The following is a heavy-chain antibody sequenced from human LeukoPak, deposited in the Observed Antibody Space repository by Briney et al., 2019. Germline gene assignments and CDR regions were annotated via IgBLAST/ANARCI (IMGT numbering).Heavy chain of an antibody. J-gene: IGHJ4*02. CDR1: GGSFSGYY. D-gene: IGHD3-3*01. Sequence: SETLSLTCAVYGGSFSGYYWSWIRQPAGKGLEWIGRIYTSGSTNYNPSLKSRVTMLVDTSKNQFSLKLSSVTAADTAVYYCARWSGYMFDYWGQGTLVTVSS. CDR2: IYTSGST. CDR3: ARWSGYMFDY. V-gene: IGHV4-59*10.